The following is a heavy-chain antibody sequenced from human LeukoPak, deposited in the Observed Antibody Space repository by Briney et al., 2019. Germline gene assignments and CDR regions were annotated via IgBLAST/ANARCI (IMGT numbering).Heavy chain of an antibody. J-gene: IGHJ4*02. Sequence: ASVKVSCKASGSTFTGYYMHWVRQAPEQGLEWMGWINPNSGGTNYAQKFQGRVTMTRDTSISTAYMELSRLRSDDTAVYYCARARTPGIAADPFDYWGQGTLVTVSS. CDR1: GSTFTGYY. V-gene: IGHV1-2*02. CDR2: INPNSGGT. D-gene: IGHD6-13*01. CDR3: ARARTPGIAADPFDY.